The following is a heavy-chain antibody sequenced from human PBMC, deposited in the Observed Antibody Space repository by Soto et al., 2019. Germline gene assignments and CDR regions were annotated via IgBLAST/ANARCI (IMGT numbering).Heavy chain of an antibody. D-gene: IGHD3-16*01. CDR1: GDSVSSNSAA. CDR2: TYYRSKWYN. J-gene: IGHJ5*02. Sequence: SQTLSLTCAISGDSVSSNSAAWNWIRQSPSRGLEWLGRTYYRSKWYNDYAVSVKSRITINPDTSKNQFSLQLNSVTPEDTAVYYCARDGLRRWPMGGSWFDPWGQGTLVTVSS. CDR3: ARDGLRRWPMGGSWFDP. V-gene: IGHV6-1*01.